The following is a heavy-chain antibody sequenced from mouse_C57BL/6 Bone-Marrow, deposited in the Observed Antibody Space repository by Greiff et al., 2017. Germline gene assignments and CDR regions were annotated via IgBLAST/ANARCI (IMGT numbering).Heavy chain of an antibody. V-gene: IGHV1-81*01. CDR3: ARSHYYGSSSFAD. J-gene: IGHJ3*01. D-gene: IGHD1-1*01. CDR1: GYTFTSYG. CDR2: IYPRSGNT. Sequence: VQLQQSGAELARPGASVTLSCKASGYTFTSYGISWVKQSTGQGLEWIGEIYPRSGNTYYYAKFKGKATLTADKSSSTAYRELLSLTSDDSAVYFCARSHYYGSSSFADWGQGTLVTVSA.